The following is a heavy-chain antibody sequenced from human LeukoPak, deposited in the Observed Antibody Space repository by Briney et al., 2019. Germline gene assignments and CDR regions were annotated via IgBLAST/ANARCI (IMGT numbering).Heavy chain of an antibody. J-gene: IGHJ3*02. V-gene: IGHV3-74*03. Sequence: HSGGSLRLSCAASGFTFSNYWMHWVRRAPGKGLQWVSRVNSDGSSTMYADSVKGRFTISRDNAKNMLYLQMNSLRAEDAAVYYCARGWELPDAFDIWGQGTMVTVSS. D-gene: IGHD1-26*01. CDR3: ARGWELPDAFDI. CDR2: VNSDGSST. CDR1: GFTFSNYW.